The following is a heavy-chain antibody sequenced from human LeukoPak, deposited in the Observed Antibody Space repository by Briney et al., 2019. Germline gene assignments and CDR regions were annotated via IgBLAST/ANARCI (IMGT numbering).Heavy chain of an antibody. Sequence: ASVPVSFKASGYSFTIFGINWVRQAPGQGREWMGWISGYNGNTHYAQKVQGRVTMTTDTSTSTAYMELRSLRSDDTAVYYCARGGRNSGYDLALDYWGQGTLVTVSS. V-gene: IGHV1-18*01. CDR1: GYSFTIFG. CDR3: ARGGRNSGYDLALDY. CDR2: ISGYNGNT. D-gene: IGHD5-12*01. J-gene: IGHJ4*02.